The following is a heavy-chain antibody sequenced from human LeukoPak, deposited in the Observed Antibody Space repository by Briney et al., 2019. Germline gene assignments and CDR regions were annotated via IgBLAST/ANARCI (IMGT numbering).Heavy chain of an antibody. V-gene: IGHV3-74*01. J-gene: IGHJ4*02. CDR3: ARGGDTSNWYPGYFDY. CDR2: IKSDGSST. CDR1: GFTFSNYW. D-gene: IGHD6-13*01. Sequence: GGSLRLSCAASGFTFSNYWMHWVRQAPGKGPVWVSRIKSDGSSTRFADSVQGRLTISRDNGKNTVYLQMNSLRAEDTAVYYCARGGDTSNWYPGYFDYWGQGALVTVSS.